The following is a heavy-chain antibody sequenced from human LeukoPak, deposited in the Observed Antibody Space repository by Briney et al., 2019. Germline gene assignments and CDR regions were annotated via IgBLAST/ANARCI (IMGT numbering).Heavy chain of an antibody. D-gene: IGHD2-15*01. CDR2: IYYSGST. V-gene: IGHV4-31*03. CDR1: GGSISSGGYY. Sequence: SETLSLTCTVSGGSISSGGYYWSWIRQHPGKGLKWIGYIYYSGSTYYNPSLKSRVTISVDTSKNQFSLKLSSVTAADTAVYYCARDRRYCSGGSRYSTSPSKDYYYYYGMDVRGQGTTVTVSS. J-gene: IGHJ6*02. CDR3: ARDRRYCSGGSRYSTSPSKDYYYYYGMDV.